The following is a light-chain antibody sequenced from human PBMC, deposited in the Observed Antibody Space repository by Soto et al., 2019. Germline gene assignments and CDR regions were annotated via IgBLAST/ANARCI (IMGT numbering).Light chain of an antibody. CDR1: QIVSSNY. Sequence: EIVLTQSPGTLSLSPGERATLSCRASQIVSSNYLAWYQRRPGQAPRLLIFGASSRASGIPDRFNGSGSGTDFTLTISSLEPEDFAVYYCQQRSNWPPITFGQGTRLEIK. CDR2: GAS. CDR3: QQRSNWPPIT. V-gene: IGKV3D-20*02. J-gene: IGKJ5*01.